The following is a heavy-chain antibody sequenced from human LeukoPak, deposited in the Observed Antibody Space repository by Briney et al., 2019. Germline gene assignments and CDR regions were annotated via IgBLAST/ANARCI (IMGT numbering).Heavy chain of an antibody. Sequence: GRSLRLSCAASGFTFSSYGMHWVRQAPGKGLEWVAVISYDGSNKYYADSVKGRFTISRDNSKNTLYLQMNSLRAEDTAVYYCAKDEGGDYAVYYYYYGMDVWGQGTTVTVSS. J-gene: IGHJ6*02. CDR2: ISYDGSNK. CDR3: AKDEGGDYAVYYYYYGMDV. D-gene: IGHD4-17*01. CDR1: GFTFSSYG. V-gene: IGHV3-30*18.